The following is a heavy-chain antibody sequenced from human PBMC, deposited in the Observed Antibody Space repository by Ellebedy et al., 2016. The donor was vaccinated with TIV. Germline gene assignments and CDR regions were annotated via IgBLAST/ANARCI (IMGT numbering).Heavy chain of an antibody. CDR3: ARATSGFDY. V-gene: IGHV3-13*01. J-gene: IGHJ4*02. CDR2: ITSAGDT. CDR1: GFTFSTHD. Sequence: PGGSLRLSCAASGFTFSTHDMHWVRQPTGKGLEWVSGITSAGDTYYPGSVKGRFIISRDSAKNSLYLQMNSLRAEDTAVYYCARATSGFDYWGQGALATVSS. D-gene: IGHD5-24*01.